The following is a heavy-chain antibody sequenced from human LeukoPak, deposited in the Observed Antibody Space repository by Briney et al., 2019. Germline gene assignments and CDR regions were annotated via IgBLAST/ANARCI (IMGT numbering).Heavy chain of an antibody. CDR2: ITGSTTTT. CDR1: GFTLNNYA. CDR3: AKDLTLAVGNFFDY. V-gene: IGHV3-23*01. J-gene: IGHJ4*02. D-gene: IGHD1-14*01. Sequence: GGSLRLSCAASGFTLNNYAMNWVRQAPGKGLEWVSLITGSTTTTYYADSVKGRFTISRDNSKNTLYLQMNSLRAEDTALYYCAKDLTLAVGNFFDYWGQGTLATVSS.